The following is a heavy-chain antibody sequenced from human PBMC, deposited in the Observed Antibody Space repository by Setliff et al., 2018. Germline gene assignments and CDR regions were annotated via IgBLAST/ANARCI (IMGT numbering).Heavy chain of an antibody. CDR1: GGSFSGYY. Sequence: LPEPLSLTCAVYGGSFSGYYWSWIRQPPGKGLEWIGEINHSGSTNYNPSLKSRVTISVDTSKNQFSLKLSSVTAADTAVYYCARVYYGYYYYYMDVWGKGTTVTVSS. D-gene: IGHD3-10*01. CDR2: INHSGST. CDR3: ARVYYGYYYYYMDV. V-gene: IGHV4-34*01. J-gene: IGHJ6*03.